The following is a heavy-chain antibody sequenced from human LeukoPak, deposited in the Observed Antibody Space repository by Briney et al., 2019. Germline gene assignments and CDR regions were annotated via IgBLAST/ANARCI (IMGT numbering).Heavy chain of an antibody. V-gene: IGHV3-74*01. Sequence: GGSLRLSCAASGFTFSNYWMHWVRQAPGKGLVWVSRINSDGSSTSYADSVKGRFTISRDNAKNTLYLRMNSLRAEDTAVYYCARVSSGSYFGYYYYYMDVWGKGTTVTVSS. J-gene: IGHJ6*03. CDR3: ARVSSGSYFGYYYYYMDV. D-gene: IGHD1-26*01. CDR1: GFTFSNYW. CDR2: INSDGSST.